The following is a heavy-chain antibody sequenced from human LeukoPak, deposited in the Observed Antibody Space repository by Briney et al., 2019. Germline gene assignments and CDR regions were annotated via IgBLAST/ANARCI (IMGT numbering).Heavy chain of an antibody. Sequence: SETLCLTCTVSGGCITGYEWSWIRQTPGKGLEWIGYVYYSGSTNYNPSLKSRVTISVDMSKNQYSLRLNSVTAADTALYYCARAGYSSGFYYFDYWGQGTLVTVSA. D-gene: IGHD2-15*01. V-gene: IGHV4-59*01. CDR3: ARAGYSSGFYYFDY. CDR1: GGCITGYE. J-gene: IGHJ4*02. CDR2: VYYSGST.